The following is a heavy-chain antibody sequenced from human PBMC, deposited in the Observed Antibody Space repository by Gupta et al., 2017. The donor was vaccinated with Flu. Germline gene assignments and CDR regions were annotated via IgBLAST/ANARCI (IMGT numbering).Heavy chain of an antibody. Sequence: PGKGLEWVSYISTGGSTIYYADSVKGRFTISRDNAKNSLYLQMNSLRAEDTAVYYCARKLSIAARPYYGMDVWGQGTTVTASS. CDR2: ISTGGSTI. CDR3: ARKLSIAARPYYGMDV. V-gene: IGHV3-11*01. D-gene: IGHD6-6*01. J-gene: IGHJ6*02.